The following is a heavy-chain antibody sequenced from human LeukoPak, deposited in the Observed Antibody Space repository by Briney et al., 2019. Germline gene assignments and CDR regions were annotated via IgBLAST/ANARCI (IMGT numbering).Heavy chain of an antibody. CDR2: IDPADSHP. Sequence: GESLKISCKGSGYSFTTYWIGWVRQMPGIGLEWVGIIDPADSHPTYSPSFQGQVTISVDKSISTAYLQWSSLKASDTATYYCAGLTVGDIVVVPAATAFDYWGQGTLVTVSS. V-gene: IGHV5-51*01. J-gene: IGHJ4*02. D-gene: IGHD2-2*01. CDR3: AGLTVGDIVVVPAATAFDY. CDR1: GYSFTTYW.